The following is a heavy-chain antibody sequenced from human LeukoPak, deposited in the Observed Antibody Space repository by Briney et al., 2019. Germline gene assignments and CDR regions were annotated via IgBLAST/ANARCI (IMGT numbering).Heavy chain of an antibody. D-gene: IGHD1-26*01. CDR1: GFTFSNYN. CDR2: ITSSSTYI. CDR3: ARDPYSGNYGAYYYYYMDV. J-gene: IGHJ6*03. Sequence: GGSLRLSCAASGFTFSNYNMNWVRQAPGKGLEWVSSITSSSTYIYYADSVKGRFTISRDNAKNSLYLQMNSLRAEDSAIYYCARDPYSGNYGAYYYYYMDVWGKGTTVTISS. V-gene: IGHV3-21*01.